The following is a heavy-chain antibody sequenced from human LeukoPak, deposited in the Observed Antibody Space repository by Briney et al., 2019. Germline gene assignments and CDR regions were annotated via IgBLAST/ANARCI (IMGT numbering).Heavy chain of an antibody. J-gene: IGHJ3*02. D-gene: IGHD1-26*01. Sequence: PSETLSLTCAVYGGSFSGYYWSWIRQPPGKGLEWIGEINHSGSTNYNPSLKSRVTISVDTSKNQFSLTLSSVTAADTAVYYCASGTPYSGSYYDAFDIWGQGTMVTVSS. CDR3: ASGTPYSGSYYDAFDI. V-gene: IGHV4-34*01. CDR1: GGSFSGYY. CDR2: INHSGST.